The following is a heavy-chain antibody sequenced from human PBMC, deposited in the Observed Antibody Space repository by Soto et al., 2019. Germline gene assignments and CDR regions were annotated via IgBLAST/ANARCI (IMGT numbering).Heavy chain of an antibody. V-gene: IGHV2-26*01. CDR2: IFSNDEK. Sequence: QVTLKESGPVLVKPTETLTLTCTVSGFSLSNARMGVSWIRQPPGKALEWLAHIFSNDEKSYSTSLKSRLTTSKATSKSQVVLTMTNMDPVDTATYYCARIAIAYCAGDCYSQDSWGQGTLVTVSS. CDR3: ARIAIAYCAGDCYSQDS. CDR1: GFSLSNARMG. J-gene: IGHJ4*02. D-gene: IGHD2-21*02.